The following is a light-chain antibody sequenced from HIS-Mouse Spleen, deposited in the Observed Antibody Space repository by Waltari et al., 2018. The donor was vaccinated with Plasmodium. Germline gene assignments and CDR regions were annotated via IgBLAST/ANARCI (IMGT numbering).Light chain of an antibody. V-gene: IGLV3-1*01. CDR3: QAWDSSTAVV. CDR2: QDS. Sequence: SYELTQPPSVSVPPGQTASITCSGDKLGDKYACWYQQKPGQSPVLVIYQDSKRPSGIPERVSGSNAGNTATLTISGTQAMDEADYYCQAWDSSTAVVFGGGTKLTVL. CDR1: KLGDKY. J-gene: IGLJ2*01.